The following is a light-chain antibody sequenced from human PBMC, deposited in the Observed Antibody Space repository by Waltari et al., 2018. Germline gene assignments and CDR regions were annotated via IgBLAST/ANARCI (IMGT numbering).Light chain of an antibody. CDR3: QHYVRLPAT. CDR1: QSVGRS. Sequence: EIVLTQSRGTLSLSTGERSTHSCRASQSVGRSLAWYQQKPGQAPRLLIYGASSRATGIPDRFSGSGSGTDFSLTISRLEPEDFAVYYCQHYVRLPATFGQGTKVEIK. CDR2: GAS. J-gene: IGKJ1*01. V-gene: IGKV3-20*01.